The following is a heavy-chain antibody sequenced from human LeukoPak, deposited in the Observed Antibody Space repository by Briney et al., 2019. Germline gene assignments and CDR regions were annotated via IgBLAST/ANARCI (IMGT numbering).Heavy chain of an antibody. J-gene: IGHJ4*02. CDR2: ISGSGGST. Sequence: GGSLRLSCAASGFTFSDYAMSWVRQAPGKGLEWVSAISGSGGSTYYADSVKGRFTISRDNSKNTLYLQMNSLRAEDTAVYYCAKTLGKYSSYYFDYWGQGTLVTVSS. CDR3: AKTLGKYSSYYFDY. V-gene: IGHV3-23*01. CDR1: GFTFSDYA. D-gene: IGHD5-18*01.